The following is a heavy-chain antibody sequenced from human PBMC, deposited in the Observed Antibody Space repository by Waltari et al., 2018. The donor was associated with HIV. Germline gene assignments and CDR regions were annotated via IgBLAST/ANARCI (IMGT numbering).Heavy chain of an antibody. D-gene: IGHD1-20*01. CDR2: LRNRTNGYTT. CDR1: GFTFSDHY. V-gene: IGHV3-72*01. J-gene: IGHJ4*02. Sequence: EVHLVESGGGLVQPGGSLRLSCAASGFTFSDHYMDWVRQAPGKGLEWVARLRNRTNGYTTEYVASVRGRFIISRDDSKNSLYLQMNSLRTEDTAVYFCVGGVTGSVFDYWGQGTLVTVSS. CDR3: VGGVTGSVFDY.